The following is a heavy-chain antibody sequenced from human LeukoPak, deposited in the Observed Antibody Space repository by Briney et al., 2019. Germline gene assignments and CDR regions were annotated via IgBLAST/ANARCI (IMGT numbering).Heavy chain of an antibody. CDR1: GGSISSGGYY. V-gene: IGHV4-30-2*01. CDR3: ASGLGIGYCSSTSCHPGYWYFDL. D-gene: IGHD2-2*01. Sequence: SQTLSLTCTVSGGSISSGGYYWSWIRQPPGKGLEWIGYIYHSGSTYYNPSLKSRVTISVDRSKNQFSLKLSSVTAADTAVYYCASGLGIGYCSSTSCHPGYWYFDLWGRGTLVTVSS. CDR2: IYHSGST. J-gene: IGHJ2*01.